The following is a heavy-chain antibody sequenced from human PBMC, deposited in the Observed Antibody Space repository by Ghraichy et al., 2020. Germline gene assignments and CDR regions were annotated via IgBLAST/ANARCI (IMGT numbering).Heavy chain of an antibody. CDR1: EFTFSSYS. J-gene: IGHJ6*02. CDR3: ARDVIRSSWGYYYYGMDV. V-gene: IGHV3-21*01. D-gene: IGHD6-13*01. Sequence: GGSLRLSCAASEFTFSSYSMNWVRQAPGKGLEWVSSIGSSSSYIYYADSVKGRFTISRDNAKNSLYLRMDSLRAEDTAVYYCARDVIRSSWGYYYYGMDVWGQGTPVTVSS. CDR2: IGSSSSYI.